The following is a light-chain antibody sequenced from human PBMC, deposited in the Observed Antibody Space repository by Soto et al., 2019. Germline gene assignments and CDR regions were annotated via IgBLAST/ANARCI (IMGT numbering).Light chain of an antibody. CDR2: GAS. CDR1: QRVSSSY. J-gene: IGKJ3*01. Sequence: EIVLTQSPGTLSLSPGEIATLSCRASQRVSSSYLAWYQQKPGQAPRLLIYGASSRATGIPDRFSGSGSGTDFTLTISRLEPEDFAVYYCQQCGSSPPYTFGPGTKVDIK. V-gene: IGKV3-20*01. CDR3: QQCGSSPPYT.